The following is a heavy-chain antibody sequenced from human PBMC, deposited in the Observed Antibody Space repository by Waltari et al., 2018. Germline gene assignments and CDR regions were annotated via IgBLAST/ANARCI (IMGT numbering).Heavy chain of an antibody. Sequence: EVQLVESGGGLARPGGSLRLSCAASGFPLHSHYMSRVRETPGKGRGRVSVFFAGGTTYYADSVKGRFTISRDQSKSMLYLEMNSLRDEDTAIYYCARAGLGSPMEWLRVFDRWGQGTLVTVSS. CDR1: GFPLHSHY. CDR2: FFAGGTT. CDR3: ARAGLGSPMEWLRVFDR. V-gene: IGHV3-53*01. J-gene: IGHJ5*02. D-gene: IGHD5-12*01.